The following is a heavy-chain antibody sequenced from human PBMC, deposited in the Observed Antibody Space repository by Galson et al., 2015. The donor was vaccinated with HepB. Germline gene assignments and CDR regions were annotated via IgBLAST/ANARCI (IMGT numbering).Heavy chain of an antibody. CDR1: GFTFSSYS. CDR3: ARYLTGYSSTWRRYWFFDL. CDR2: ISSSSTTI. J-gene: IGHJ2*01. Sequence: SLRLSCAASGFTFSSYSMNWVRQAPGKGLEWVSFISSSSTTIYYADSVKGRFTISRDDAKNSLYLQMNSLRAEDTAVYYCARYLTGYSSTWRRYWFFDLWGRGTLVTVSS. V-gene: IGHV3-48*04. D-gene: IGHD6-13*01.